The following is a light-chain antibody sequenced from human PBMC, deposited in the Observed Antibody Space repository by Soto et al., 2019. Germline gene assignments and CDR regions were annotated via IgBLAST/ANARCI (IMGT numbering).Light chain of an antibody. Sequence: QSVLTQPASVSGSPGQSITISCTGTSSDVGGYNYVSWYQQHPGKAPRVMIYEVSDRPSGVSTRFSGSKSGNTASLTTSGLQAEDEADYYCSSYTDSSNYVFGTGTKVTVL. CDR2: EVS. J-gene: IGLJ1*01. V-gene: IGLV2-14*01. CDR3: SSYTDSSNYV. CDR1: SSDVGGYNY.